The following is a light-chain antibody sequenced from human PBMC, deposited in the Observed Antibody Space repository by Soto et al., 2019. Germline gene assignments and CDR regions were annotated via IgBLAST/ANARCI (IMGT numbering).Light chain of an antibody. J-gene: IGLJ3*02. CDR1: SSDVGGYNF. Sequence: QSALTQPRSVSGSPGQSVTMSCTGTSSDVGGYNFVSWYQHHPGKAPKVMIYDVSQRPSGVPDRFSGSKSGNTASLTISGLQTEDGANYYCCSYAGSYTYWVFGGGTKLTVL. CDR3: CSYAGSYTYWV. CDR2: DVS. V-gene: IGLV2-11*01.